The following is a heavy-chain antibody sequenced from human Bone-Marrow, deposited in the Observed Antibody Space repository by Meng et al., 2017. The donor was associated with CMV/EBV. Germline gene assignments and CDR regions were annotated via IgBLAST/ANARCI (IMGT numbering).Heavy chain of an antibody. CDR1: GFTFSSYE. Sequence: GESLKISCATSGFTFSSYEMNWVRQVPGKGLEWVSAISSSGTYTYYADSVKGRFTISRDNAKKSLYLQMNSLRAEDMSVYYCGRALVGGTGGTDVWGRGTTVTVSS. CDR3: GRALVGGTGGTDV. CDR2: ISSSGTYT. D-gene: IGHD1-26*01. J-gene: IGHJ6*02. V-gene: IGHV3-21*01.